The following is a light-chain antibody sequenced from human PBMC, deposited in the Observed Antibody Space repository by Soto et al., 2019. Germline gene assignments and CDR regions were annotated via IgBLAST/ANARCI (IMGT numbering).Light chain of an antibody. CDR3: QQYGSSPPLT. V-gene: IGKV3-20*01. CDR2: GAS. CDR1: QSVSSSY. Sequence: EIVLTQSPGTLSLSPGERATLSCRASQSVSSSYLAWYQQKPGQAPRLLIYGASIRATGIPDRFSGSGSGTDFTLTISRLEPEDFAVYYCQQYGSSPPLTFGGGTTVEIK. J-gene: IGKJ4*01.